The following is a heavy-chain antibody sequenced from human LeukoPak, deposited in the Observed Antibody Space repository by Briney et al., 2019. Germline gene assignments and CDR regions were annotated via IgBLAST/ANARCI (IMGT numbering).Heavy chain of an antibody. Sequence: GESLKISCKGSGYSSTSYWIGWVRQMPGKGLEWMGIIYPGDSDTRYSPSSQGQVTISADKSISTAYLQWSSLKASDAAMYYCARSKGESPDAFDIWGQGTMVTVSS. D-gene: IGHD3-16*01. J-gene: IGHJ3*02. CDR2: IYPGDSDT. CDR3: ARSKGESPDAFDI. CDR1: GYSSTSYW. V-gene: IGHV5-51*01.